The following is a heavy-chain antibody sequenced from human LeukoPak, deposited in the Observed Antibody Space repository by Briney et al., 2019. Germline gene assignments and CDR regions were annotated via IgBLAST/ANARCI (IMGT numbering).Heavy chain of an antibody. Sequence: GGSLRLSCAASGFTFSSYSMNWVRQAPGKGLEWVSSISSSSSYIYYADSVKGRFTISRDNAKNSLYLQMNSLRAEDTAVYYCARDQRPVYYGMDVWGQGTTVTVSS. CDR2: ISSSSSYI. J-gene: IGHJ6*02. CDR3: ARDQRPVYYGMDV. V-gene: IGHV3-21*01. D-gene: IGHD1-1*01. CDR1: GFTFSSYS.